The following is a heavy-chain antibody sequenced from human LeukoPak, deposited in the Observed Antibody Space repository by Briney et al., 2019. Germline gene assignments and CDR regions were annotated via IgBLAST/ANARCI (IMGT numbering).Heavy chain of an antibody. Sequence: PSETLSLTCAVSGGSISSSNWWSRVRQPPWKGLEWIGEIYHSGSTNYNPSLKSRVTISVDKSKNQFSLKLSSVTAADTAVYYCASSLPEEVVVPAAIGYYYYYMDVWGKGTTVTVSS. D-gene: IGHD2-2*02. V-gene: IGHV4-4*02. CDR2: IYHSGST. CDR1: GGSISSSNW. CDR3: ASSLPEEVVVPAAIGYYYYYMDV. J-gene: IGHJ6*03.